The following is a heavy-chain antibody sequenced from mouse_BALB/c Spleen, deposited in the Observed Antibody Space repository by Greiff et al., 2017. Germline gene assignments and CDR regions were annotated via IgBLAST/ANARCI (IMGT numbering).Heavy chain of an antibody. CDR2: ISSGSSTI. V-gene: IGHV5-17*02. D-gene: IGHD1-2*01. J-gene: IGHJ4*01. Sequence: EVKVVESGGGLVQPGGSRKLSCAASGFTFSSFGMHWVRQAPEKGLEWVAYISSGSSTIYYADTVKGRFTISRVNPKNTLFLQMTSLRSEDTAMYYWAREEIHDYGYHYAMDYWGQGTSVTVSS. CDR3: AREEIHDYGYHYAMDY. CDR1: GFTFSSFG.